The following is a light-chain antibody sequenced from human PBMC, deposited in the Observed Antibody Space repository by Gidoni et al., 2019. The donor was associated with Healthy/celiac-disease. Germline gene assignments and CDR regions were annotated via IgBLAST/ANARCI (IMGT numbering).Light chain of an antibody. V-gene: IGKV1-39*01. CDR1: QSISSY. J-gene: IGKJ3*01. CDR3: QQSYSTPGT. CDR2: AAS. Sequence: DIQMTQSPSSLSASVGDRVTITCRASQSISSYLNWYQQKPGKAPKLLIYAASSLQGGVPSRFSGSGSGTDCTLTISSLQPEDFATYYCQQSYSTPGTFGPGTKVDIK.